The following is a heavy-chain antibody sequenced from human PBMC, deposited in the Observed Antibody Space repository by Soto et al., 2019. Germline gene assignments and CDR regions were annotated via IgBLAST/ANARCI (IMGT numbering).Heavy chain of an antibody. CDR2: ISAYNGNT. CDR3: ARDIDPNYYDSSGSPHH. Sequence: ASVKVSCKASGYTFTSYGISWVLQAPGQGLEWMGWISAYNGNTNYAQKLQGRVTMTTDTSTSTAYMELRSLRSDDTAVYYCARDIDPNYYDSSGSPHHWGQGTLVTVSS. J-gene: IGHJ4*02. CDR1: GYTFTSYG. D-gene: IGHD3-22*01. V-gene: IGHV1-18*01.